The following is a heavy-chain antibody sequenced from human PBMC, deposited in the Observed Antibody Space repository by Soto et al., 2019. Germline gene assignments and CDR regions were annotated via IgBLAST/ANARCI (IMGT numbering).Heavy chain of an antibody. D-gene: IGHD6-13*01. CDR1: GFTFSSYA. J-gene: IGHJ6*02. CDR2: VSYDENNK. V-gene: IGHV3-30-3*01. CDR3: SRGAGITETGAHYYYGMDV. Sequence: QVQLVESGGGVVLPGRSLRLSCAASGFTFSSYAMHWIRQPPGEGLEWVAVVSYDENNKFCVDSVKGRFTISRDNSKNTVHLQMNSLRAEDTAVYYCSRGAGITETGAHYYYGMDVWGQGTTVTVSS.